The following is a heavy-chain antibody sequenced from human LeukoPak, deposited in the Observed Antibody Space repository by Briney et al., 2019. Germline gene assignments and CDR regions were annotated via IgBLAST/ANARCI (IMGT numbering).Heavy chain of an antibody. CDR3: ASGDYSSGWYLDY. CDR1: GGSFSGYY. J-gene: IGHJ4*02. Sequence: PSETLSLTCAVYGGSFSGYYWSWIRQPPGKGLEWIGEINHSGSTNYNPSLKSRVTISVDTSENQFSLKLSSVTAADTAVYYCASGDYSSGWYLDYWDQGTLVTVSS. CDR2: INHSGST. V-gene: IGHV4-34*01. D-gene: IGHD6-19*01.